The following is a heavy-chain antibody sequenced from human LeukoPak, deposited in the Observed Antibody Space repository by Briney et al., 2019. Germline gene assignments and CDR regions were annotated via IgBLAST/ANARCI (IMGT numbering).Heavy chain of an antibody. Sequence: GGSLRLSCAASGFTFSSYAMSGVRQAPGKGLEWVSAISGSGGSTYYADSVKGRFTISRDNSKNTLYLQMNSLRAEDTAVYYCASSRVPRPTVTPDWYFDYWGQGTLVTVSS. V-gene: IGHV3-23*01. CDR3: ASSRVPRPTVTPDWYFDY. CDR1: GFTFSSYA. D-gene: IGHD4-17*01. CDR2: ISGSGGST. J-gene: IGHJ4*02.